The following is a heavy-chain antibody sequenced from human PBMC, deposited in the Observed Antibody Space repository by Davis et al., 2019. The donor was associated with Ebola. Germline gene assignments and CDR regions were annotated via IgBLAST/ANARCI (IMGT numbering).Heavy chain of an antibody. J-gene: IGHJ3*01. CDR3: AKSIDDYVWGRTSNDVFNF. CDR2: LSGNGGIT. V-gene: IGHV3-23*01. CDR1: GFSFVSYA. Sequence: GESLKISCEASGFSFVSYAMSWVRQAPGTGLEWVSGLSGNGGITEYVHSVGGRFTISRDNSKTAIYLQMNSLRAEDTALYYCAKSIDDYVWGRTSNDVFNFWGQGTMVAVSS. D-gene: IGHD3-16*01.